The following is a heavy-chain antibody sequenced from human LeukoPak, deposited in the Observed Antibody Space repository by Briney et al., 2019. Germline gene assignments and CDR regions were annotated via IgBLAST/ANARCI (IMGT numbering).Heavy chain of an antibody. CDR3: APINWFDP. CDR2: IIPIFGTP. Sequence: GASVKVSCKVSGGTFSSYALSWVRQAPGQGLEWMGGIIPIFGTPHYAQKVQDRVTITADESTTTVSMELSSLRSEDTAVYYCAPINWFDPWGQGTLVTVSS. CDR1: GGTFSSYA. J-gene: IGHJ5*02. V-gene: IGHV1-69*13.